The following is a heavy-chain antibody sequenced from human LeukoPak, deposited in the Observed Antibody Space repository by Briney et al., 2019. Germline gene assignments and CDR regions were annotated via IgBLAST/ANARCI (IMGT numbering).Heavy chain of an antibody. CDR3: ARGSRGVLDY. V-gene: IGHV4-30-2*01. Sequence: SETLSLTCAVSGGSISSGGYSWSWIRQPPGKGLEWIGYIYHSGSTYYNPSLKSRVTISVDRSKNQFSLKLSSVTAADTAVYYCARGSRGVLDYWGQGTLVTVSS. CDR2: IYHSGST. CDR1: GGSISSGGYS. D-gene: IGHD3-10*01. J-gene: IGHJ4*02.